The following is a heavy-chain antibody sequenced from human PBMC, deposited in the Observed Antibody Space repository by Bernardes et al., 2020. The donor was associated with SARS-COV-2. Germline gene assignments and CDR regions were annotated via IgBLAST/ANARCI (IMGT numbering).Heavy chain of an antibody. Sequence: SLRLSCGASGITFKTLWMHWVRQAPGGGLVWVARIAGDGTSVTYADSVKGRFTISRDNAKNTLYLQMNSLRAEDTAVYYCAGTSVTCCDYWGQGSLVTVSS. CDR3: AGTSVTCCDY. J-gene: IGHJ4*02. V-gene: IGHV3-74*03. CDR2: IAGDGTSV. CDR1: GITFKTLW.